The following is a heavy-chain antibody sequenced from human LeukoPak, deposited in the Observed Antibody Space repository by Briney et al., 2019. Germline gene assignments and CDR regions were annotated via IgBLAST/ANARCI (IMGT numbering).Heavy chain of an antibody. V-gene: IGHV1-2*02. J-gene: IGHJ6*03. CDR1: EYTSGDYF. CDR2: INPNSGGT. Sequence: ASVRVSCKASEYTSGDYFIHWVRQAPGQGLEWMGWINPNSGGTNYAQKFQGRVTMTRDTSISTAYMELSRLRSDDTAVYYCARLVVVPAAILAYYYYYYMDVWGKGTTVTVSS. CDR3: ARLVVVPAAILAYYYYYYMDV. D-gene: IGHD2-2*02.